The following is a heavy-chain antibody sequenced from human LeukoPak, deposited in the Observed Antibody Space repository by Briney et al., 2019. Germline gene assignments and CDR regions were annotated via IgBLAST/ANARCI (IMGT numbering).Heavy chain of an antibody. CDR1: GGTFSSYT. D-gene: IGHD2-2*01. CDR2: IIPILGIA. J-gene: IGHJ4*02. CDR3: ARDSGGYCSSTSCYPLTDY. Sequence: SVKVSCKASGGTFSSYTISWVRQAPGQGLEWMGRIIPILGIANYAQKFQGRVTITADKSTSSAYMELSSLRSEDTAVYYCARDSGGYCSSTSCYPLTDYWGQGTLVTVSS. V-gene: IGHV1-69*04.